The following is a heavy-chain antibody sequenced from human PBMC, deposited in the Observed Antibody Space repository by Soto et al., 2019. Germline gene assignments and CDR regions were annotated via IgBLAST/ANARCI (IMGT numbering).Heavy chain of an antibody. CDR3: ARDLPDYGGPARELYYYYYGMDV. CDR2: ISAYNGNT. J-gene: IGHJ6*02. Sequence: ASVKVSCTASGYTFTSYGISWVRQAPGQGLEWMGWISAYNGNTNYAQKLQGRVTMTTDTSTSTAYMELRSLRSDDTAVYYCARDLPDYGGPARELYYYYYGMDVWGQGTTVTVSS. CDR1: GYTFTSYG. V-gene: IGHV1-18*01. D-gene: IGHD4-17*01.